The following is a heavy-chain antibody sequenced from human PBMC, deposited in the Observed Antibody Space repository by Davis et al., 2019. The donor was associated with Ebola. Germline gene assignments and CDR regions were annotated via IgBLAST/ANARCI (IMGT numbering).Heavy chain of an antibody. CDR3: ARGRARLYGSGSYYNRNWFDP. Sequence: MPSETLSLTCTVSGGSISSSSYYWGWIRQPPGKGLEWIGSIYYSGSTNYNPSLKSRVTISVDTSKNQFSLKLSSVTAADTAVYYCARGRARLYGSGSYYNRNWFDPWGQGTLVTVSS. CDR2: IYYSGST. D-gene: IGHD3-10*01. CDR1: GGSISSSSYY. J-gene: IGHJ5*02. V-gene: IGHV4-39*07.